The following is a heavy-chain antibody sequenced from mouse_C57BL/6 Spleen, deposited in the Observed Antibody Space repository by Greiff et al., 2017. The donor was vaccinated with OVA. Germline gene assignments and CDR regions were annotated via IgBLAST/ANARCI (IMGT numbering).Heavy chain of an antibody. CDR2: IYPRSGNT. D-gene: IGHD1-1*01. Sequence: VQLQQSGAELARPGASVKLSCKASGYTFTSYGISWVKQRPGQGLEWIGEIYPRSGNTNYNEKFKGKATLTVDKSSSTAYMELRSLTSEDTAVYVDARSAFIATVVAPFDYWGQGTTLTVSS. CDR3: ARSAFIATVVAPFDY. J-gene: IGHJ2*01. V-gene: IGHV1-81*01. CDR1: GYTFTSYG.